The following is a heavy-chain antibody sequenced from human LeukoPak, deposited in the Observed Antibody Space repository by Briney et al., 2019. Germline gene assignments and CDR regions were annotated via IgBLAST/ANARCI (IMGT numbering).Heavy chain of an antibody. CDR2: INHSGSA. D-gene: IGHD4-11*01. J-gene: IGHJ4*02. V-gene: IGHV4-34*01. Sequence: SETLSLTCAVSGGPFSGYYWTWIRQPPGKGLEWIGEINHSGSANYNPSLMSRVTISLDTSKNHFSLNLSSVTAADTAVYYCARGQSTVTTHWGQGTLVTVSS. CDR1: GGPFSGYY. CDR3: ARGQSTVTTH.